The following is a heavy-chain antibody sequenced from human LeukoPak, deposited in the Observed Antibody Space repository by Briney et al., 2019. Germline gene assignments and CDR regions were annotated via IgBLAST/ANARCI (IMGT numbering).Heavy chain of an antibody. CDR3: ARDFRGRLGY. D-gene: IGHD1-26*01. Sequence: PGGSLRLSCAASGFTFSSYAMSWVRQAPGKGLEWVANIKQDGSEKYYVDSVKGRFSISRDNAKNSLYLQLNSMRAEDTAVYYCARDFRGRLGYWGQGTLVTVSS. CDR2: IKQDGSEK. CDR1: GFTFSSYA. V-gene: IGHV3-7*01. J-gene: IGHJ4*02.